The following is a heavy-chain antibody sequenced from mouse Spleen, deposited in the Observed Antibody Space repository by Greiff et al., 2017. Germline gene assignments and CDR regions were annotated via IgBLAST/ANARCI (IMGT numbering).Heavy chain of an antibody. D-gene: IGHD2-14*01. V-gene: IGHV5-9-3*01. CDR3: ARQGVRRDYAMDY. CDR1: GFTFSSYA. CDR2: ISSGGSYT. J-gene: IGHJ4*01. Sequence: DVKLVESGGGLVKPGGSLKLSCAASGFTFSSYAMSWVRQTPEKRLEWVATISSGGSYTYYPDSVKGRFTISRDNAKNTLYLQMSSLRSEDTAMYYCARQGVRRDYAMDYWGQGTSVTVSS.